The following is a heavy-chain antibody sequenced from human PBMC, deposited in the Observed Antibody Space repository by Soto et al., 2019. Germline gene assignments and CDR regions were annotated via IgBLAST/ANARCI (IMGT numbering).Heavy chain of an antibody. Sequence: QITLKESGPALVKPTQTLTLTCTFSGFSLSTSGVGVGWIRQPPGKALEWLALIYWDDDKRYSPSLKSRLTINKDPSHNQLVLTLTNMDPVDTATYYCAHVVPAAMFGDRAYGMDVWGPGTPVTLSS. CDR1: GFSLSTSGVG. CDR2: IYWDDDK. J-gene: IGHJ6*02. CDR3: AHVVPAAMFGDRAYGMDV. D-gene: IGHD2-2*01. V-gene: IGHV2-5*02.